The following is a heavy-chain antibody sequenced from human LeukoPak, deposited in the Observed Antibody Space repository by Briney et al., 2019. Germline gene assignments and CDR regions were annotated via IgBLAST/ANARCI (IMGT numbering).Heavy chain of an antibody. Sequence: PGGSLRLSCAASGFTFSSYWMSWVRQAPGKGLEWVANIKQDGSEKYYVDSVKGRFTISRDNAKNSLYLQMNSLRAEDTAVYYCARAFLHRDGYNYFFGSYYFDYWGQGTLVTVFS. CDR2: IKQDGSEK. CDR1: GFTFSSYW. D-gene: IGHD5-24*01. J-gene: IGHJ4*02. CDR3: ARAFLHRDGYNYFFGSYYFDY. V-gene: IGHV3-7*01.